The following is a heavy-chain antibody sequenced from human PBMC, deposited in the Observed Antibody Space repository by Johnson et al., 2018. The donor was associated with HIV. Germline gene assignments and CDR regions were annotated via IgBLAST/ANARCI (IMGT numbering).Heavy chain of an antibody. J-gene: IGHJ3*02. Sequence: VQLVESGGGVVQPGRSLRLSCTTSGFIFSDYAVHWVRQAPGKGLEWVAFIRYDGSHKDYVDSVKGRFTISRDNSKNTLSLQMNILRAEDTAVYYCARAPYNWNLGLYGAFDMWGQGTMVTVSS. D-gene: IGHD1-20*01. CDR1: GFIFSDYA. V-gene: IGHV3-33*01. CDR2: IRYDGSHK. CDR3: ARAPYNWNLGLYGAFDM.